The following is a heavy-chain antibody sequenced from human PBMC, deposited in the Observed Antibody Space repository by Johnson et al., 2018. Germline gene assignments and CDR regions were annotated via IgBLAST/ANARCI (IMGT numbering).Heavy chain of an antibody. CDR3: TRGGDIVEAQTYYYHYSGRDV. J-gene: IGHJ6*02. Sequence: VQLVESGGGLVKPGRSLRLSCTASGFTFGDYAMSWFRQAPGKGLEWVGFIRSKAYGGTTEYAASVKGRFTISRDDSKSIAYLQMKSLKTEDTAVYYCTRGGDIVEAQTYYYHYSGRDVWGQGTTGTVSS. CDR2: IRSKAYGGTT. CDR1: GFTFGDYA. V-gene: IGHV3-49*05. D-gene: IGHD5-12*01.